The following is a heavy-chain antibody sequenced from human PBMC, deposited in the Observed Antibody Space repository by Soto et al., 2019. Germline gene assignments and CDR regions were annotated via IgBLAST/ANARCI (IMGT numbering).Heavy chain of an antibody. J-gene: IGHJ4*02. CDR1: GYTFTSYG. CDR2: ISAYNGNT. D-gene: IGHD3-3*01. V-gene: IGHV1-18*01. Sequence: ASVKVSCKASGYTFTSYGISWVRQAPGQGLEWMGWISAYNGNTNYAQKLQGRVTMTTDTSTSTAYMELRSLRSDDTAVYYCARILRYDFWSGYYSAYYFDYWGQGTLVTVSS. CDR3: ARILRYDFWSGYYSAYYFDY.